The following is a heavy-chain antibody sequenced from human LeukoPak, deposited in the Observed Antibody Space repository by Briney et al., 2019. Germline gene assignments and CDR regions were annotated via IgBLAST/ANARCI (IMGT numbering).Heavy chain of an antibody. D-gene: IGHD3-10*02. CDR1: GFTFDDYA. Sequence: PGRSLRLSCAASGFTFDDYAMHWLRQAPGKGLEWVSYISSSGSTIYYADSVKGRFTISRDNAKNSLYLQMNSLRAEDTAVYYCAELGITMIGGVWGKGTTVTISS. CDR2: ISSSGSTI. CDR3: AELGITMIGGV. J-gene: IGHJ6*04. V-gene: IGHV3-48*03.